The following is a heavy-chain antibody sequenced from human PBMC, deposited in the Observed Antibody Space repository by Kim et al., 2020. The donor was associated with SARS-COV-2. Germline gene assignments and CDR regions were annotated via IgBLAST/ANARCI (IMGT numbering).Heavy chain of an antibody. V-gene: IGHV3-11*04. Sequence: YADSVGGRFTISSDSARNSLSLQMDSLRREDTAVYFCSREGGIFHYGMDVWGQGTTVTVSS. CDR3: SREGGIFHYGMDV. D-gene: IGHD1-1*01. J-gene: IGHJ6*02.